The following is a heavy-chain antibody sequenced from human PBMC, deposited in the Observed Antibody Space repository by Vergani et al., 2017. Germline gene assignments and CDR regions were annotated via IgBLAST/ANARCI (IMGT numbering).Heavy chain of an antibody. J-gene: IGHJ1*01. CDR3: AKDRGAYYDSRGFAH. D-gene: IGHD3-22*01. CDR1: GFRFGDYA. Sequence: EVQLVESGGGLVQPGGSLTLSCAVSGFRFGDYAMHWIRQTPGKGLEWVSGISWNSGSIGYGDSVKGRFTISRDNAKKSLYLQMNSLRTEDTAFYFCAKDRGAYYDSRGFAHWGQGTLVAVS. CDR2: ISWNSGSI. V-gene: IGHV3-9*01.